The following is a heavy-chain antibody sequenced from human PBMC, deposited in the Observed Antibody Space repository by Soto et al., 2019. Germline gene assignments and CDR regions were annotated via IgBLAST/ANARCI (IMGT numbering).Heavy chain of an antibody. J-gene: IGHJ4*02. D-gene: IGHD6-25*01. Sequence: SETLSLTFTVSRGSISSGTNDWAVTRHPPGTGLECIANIYDSGSNFYNPYLNSRVTISLDTSKNQFSLKLRSWAAADTALYYCARHEAGWYFDSWGQGSQVTIT. CDR3: ARHEAGWYFDS. CDR1: RGSISSGTND. V-gene: IGHV4-39*01. CDR2: IYDSGSN.